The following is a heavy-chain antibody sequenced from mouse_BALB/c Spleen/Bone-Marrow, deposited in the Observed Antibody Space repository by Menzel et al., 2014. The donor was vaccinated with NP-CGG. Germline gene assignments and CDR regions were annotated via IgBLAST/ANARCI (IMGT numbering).Heavy chain of an antibody. V-gene: IGHV7-3*02. D-gene: IGHD2-1*01. J-gene: IGHJ3*01. CDR2: IRNKANGYTT. CDR3: ARDYGNYVRFAY. Sequence: EVNVVDSGGGLVQPGGSLRLSCATSGFTFXDYYMSWVRQPPGKALEWLGFIRNKANGYTTEYSASVKGRFTISRDNSQSILYLQMNTLRAEDSATYYCARDYGNYVRFAYWGQGTLVTVSA. CDR1: GFTFXDYY.